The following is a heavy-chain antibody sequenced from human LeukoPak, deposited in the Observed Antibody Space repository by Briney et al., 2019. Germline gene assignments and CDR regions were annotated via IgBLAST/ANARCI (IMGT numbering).Heavy chain of an antibody. CDR1: GFTFNSYS. V-gene: IGHV3-21*06. J-gene: IGHJ4*02. CDR2: ISSSSTHI. D-gene: IGHD3-22*01. CDR3: ARGGYYDSSAYFDY. Sequence: GGSLRLSCAASGFTFNSYSMSWVRQAPGKGLEWVSSISSSSTHIFYADSVKGRFTISRDNAKNLLYLQMNSLRAEDTAVYYCARGGYYDSSAYFDYWGQGTLVTVSS.